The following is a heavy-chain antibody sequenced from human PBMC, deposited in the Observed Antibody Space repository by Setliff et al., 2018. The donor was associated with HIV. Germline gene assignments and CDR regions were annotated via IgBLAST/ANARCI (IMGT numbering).Heavy chain of an antibody. V-gene: IGHV1-69*13. CDR2: FIPTYDTT. CDR3: AKNKLGGAFDM. J-gene: IGHJ3*02. D-gene: IGHD1-26*01. CDR1: GDTFSKLA. Sequence: GASVKVSCKASGDTFSKLAVSWVRQAPGQGLEWMGSFIPTYDTTSYAREFQGRLTITADESTSTVYMDLSRLTSDDTAIFFCAKNKLGGAFDMWGQGTMVTVSS.